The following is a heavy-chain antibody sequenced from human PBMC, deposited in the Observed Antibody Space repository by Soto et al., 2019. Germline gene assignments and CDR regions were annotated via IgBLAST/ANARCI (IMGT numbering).Heavy chain of an antibody. V-gene: IGHV4-59*01. J-gene: IGHJ5*02. D-gene: IGHD3-10*01. CDR2: IYYSGST. CDR3: ARVPLNYYGSGMVWFDP. CDR1: GGSISSYY. Sequence: SETLSLTCTVSGGSISSYYWSWIRQPPGKGLECIGYIYYSGSTNYNPSLKSRVTISVDTSKNQFSLKLSSVTAADTAVYYCARVPLNYYGSGMVWFDPWGQGTLVTVSS.